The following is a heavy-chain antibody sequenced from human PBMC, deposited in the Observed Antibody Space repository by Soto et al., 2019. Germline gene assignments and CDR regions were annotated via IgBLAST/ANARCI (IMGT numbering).Heavy chain of an antibody. CDR1: GFTFSSYS. J-gene: IGHJ6*03. CDR2: ISSSSSTI. Sequence: GGSLRLSCAASGFTFSSYSMNWVRQAPGKGLEWVSYISSSSSTIYYADSVKGRFTISRDNAKNSLYLQMNSLRAEDTAVYYCARDFSGGPYYYYYMDVWGKGTTVTFSS. V-gene: IGHV3-48*01. D-gene: IGHD3-3*01. CDR3: ARDFSGGPYYYYYMDV.